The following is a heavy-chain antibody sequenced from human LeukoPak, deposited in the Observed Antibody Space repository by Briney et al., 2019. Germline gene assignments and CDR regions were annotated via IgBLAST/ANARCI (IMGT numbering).Heavy chain of an antibody. CDR3: ARGEVEATGFTGVYYYYGMDV. Sequence: ASVKVSCKASGYTFTGYYMHWVRQAPGQGLEWMGWINPNSGGTNYAQKFQGRVTMTRDMSISTAYMELSRLRSDDTAVYYCARGEVEATGFTGVYYYYGMDVWGQGTTVTVSS. CDR1: GYTFTGYY. CDR2: INPNSGGT. J-gene: IGHJ6*02. D-gene: IGHD5-12*01. V-gene: IGHV1-2*02.